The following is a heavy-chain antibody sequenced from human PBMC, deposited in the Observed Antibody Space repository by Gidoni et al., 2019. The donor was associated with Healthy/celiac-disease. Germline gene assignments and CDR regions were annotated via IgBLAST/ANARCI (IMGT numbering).Heavy chain of an antibody. D-gene: IGHD6-19*01. CDR2: IYHSGST. Sequence: QVQLQESGPGPVKPSETLSLTCAVSGYSISRGYYWGWIRQPPGKGLEWIGSIYHSGSTYYTPSLKSRVTISVDTSKNQFSLKLSSVTAADTAVYYCARATGRAVAGTVWDYWGQGTLVTVSS. CDR3: ARATGRAVAGTVWDY. V-gene: IGHV4-38-2*01. CDR1: GYSISRGYY. J-gene: IGHJ4*02.